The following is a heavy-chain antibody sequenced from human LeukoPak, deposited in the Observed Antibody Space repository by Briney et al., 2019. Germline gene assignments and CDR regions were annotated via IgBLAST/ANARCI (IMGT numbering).Heavy chain of an antibody. D-gene: IGHD1-1*01. CDR3: ARLGVLNATYYYCGMDV. CDR2: IYPCDTDT. Sequence: GASLKISCKGSGYSFTSNWIGWVRKLPGKGLEWLGIIYPCDTDTSYRPSFQGHVTISADKSISTAYPQWSSLKASDTAMYYCARLGVLNATYYYCGMDVWGKGTTVTVSS. CDR1: GYSFTSNW. V-gene: IGHV5-51*01. J-gene: IGHJ6*04.